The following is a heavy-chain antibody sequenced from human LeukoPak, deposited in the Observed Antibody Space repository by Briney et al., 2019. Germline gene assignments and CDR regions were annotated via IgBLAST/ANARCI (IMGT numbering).Heavy chain of an antibody. D-gene: IGHD3-22*01. J-gene: IGHJ4*02. CDR2: ISSSGSTI. Sequence: PGGSLRLSCSASGFTFSDYYMSWIRQAPGKVLEWVSYISSSGSTIYYADSLKDRFTISRDNAKNSLYLQMNSLRAEDTAVYYCASPYDSSGYYPYYFDYWGQGTLVTVSS. V-gene: IGHV3-11*01. CDR1: GFTFSDYY. CDR3: ASPYDSSGYYPYYFDY.